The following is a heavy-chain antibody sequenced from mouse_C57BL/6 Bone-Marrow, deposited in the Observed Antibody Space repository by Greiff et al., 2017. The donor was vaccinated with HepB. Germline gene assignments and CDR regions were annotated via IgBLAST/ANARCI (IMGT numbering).Heavy chain of an antibody. CDR1: GFTFSSYG. V-gene: IGHV5-6*01. D-gene: IGHD1-1*01. Sequence: EVQRVESGGDLVKPGGSLKLSCAASGFTFSSYGMSWVRQTPDKRLEWVATISSGGSYTYYPDSVKGRFTISRDNAKNTLYLQMSSLKSEDTAMYYCARRGYYGSSHCFAYGGQGTLVTVSA. J-gene: IGHJ3*01. CDR3: ARRGYYGSSHCFAY. CDR2: ISSGGSYT.